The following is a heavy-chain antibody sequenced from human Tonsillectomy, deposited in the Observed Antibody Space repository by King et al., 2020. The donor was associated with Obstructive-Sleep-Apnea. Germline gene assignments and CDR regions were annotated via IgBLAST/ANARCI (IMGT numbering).Heavy chain of an antibody. V-gene: IGHV3-30*18. CDR3: AKDGWRYCSGGSCRGGDY. D-gene: IGHD2-15*01. J-gene: IGHJ4*02. Sequence: VQLVESGGGVVQPGRSLRLSCAASGFTFSSYGMHWVRQAPGKGLEWVAVISYDGSNKYYADSVKGRFTISRDNSKKTLYLQMNSLRAEETAVYYCAKDGWRYCSGGSCRGGDYWGQGTLVTVSS. CDR1: GFTFSSYG. CDR2: ISYDGSNK.